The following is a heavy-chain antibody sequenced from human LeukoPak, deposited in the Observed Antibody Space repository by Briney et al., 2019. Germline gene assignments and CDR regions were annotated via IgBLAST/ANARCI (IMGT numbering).Heavy chain of an antibody. V-gene: IGHV4-59*01. CDR1: GGSISSYY. CDR2: IYYSGST. Sequence: SETLSLTCTVSGGSISSYYWSWIRQPPGKGLEWIGYIYYSGSTNYNPSLKSRVTISVDTSKNQFSLKLSSVTAADTAVYYCARSEWGSSASGGLAYYHYYYMDVWGKGTTVTVSS. D-gene: IGHD6-6*01. J-gene: IGHJ6*03. CDR3: ARSEWGSSASGGLAYYHYYYMDV.